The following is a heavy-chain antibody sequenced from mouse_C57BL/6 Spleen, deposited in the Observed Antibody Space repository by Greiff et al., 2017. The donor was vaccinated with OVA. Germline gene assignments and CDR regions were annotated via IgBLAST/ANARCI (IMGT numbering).Heavy chain of an antibody. CDR2: IDPETGGT. V-gene: IGHV1-15*01. D-gene: IGHD2-1*01. CDR3: TREGHYGNYVYYFDY. J-gene: IGHJ2*01. CDR1: GYTFTDYE. Sequence: QVQLQQSGAELVRPGASVTLSCKASGYTFTDYEMHWVKQTPVHGLEWIGAIDPETGGTAYNQKFKGKAILTADKSSSTAYMELRSLTSEDSAVYYCTREGHYGNYVYYFDYWGQGTTLTVSS.